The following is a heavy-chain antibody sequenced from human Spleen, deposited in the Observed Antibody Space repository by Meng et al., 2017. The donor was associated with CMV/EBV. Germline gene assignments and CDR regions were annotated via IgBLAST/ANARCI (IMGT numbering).Heavy chain of an antibody. Sequence: ASVKVSCKASGYTFTGYYIHWVRQAPGQGLEWMGWINPNSGGTNYAQKFQGRVTMTTDTSIITAYMELRSLRSDDTAVYYCAINRPYGSEIYFDAFAIWGQGTMVTVSS. CDR2: INPNSGGT. D-gene: IGHD3-10*01. CDR3: AINRPYGSEIYFDAFAI. J-gene: IGHJ3*02. V-gene: IGHV1-2*02. CDR1: GYTFTGYY.